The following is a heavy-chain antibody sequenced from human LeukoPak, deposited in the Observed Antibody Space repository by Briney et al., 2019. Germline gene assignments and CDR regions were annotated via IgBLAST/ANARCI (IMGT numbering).Heavy chain of an antibody. CDR3: AARPGYTSSWYLIS. D-gene: IGHD6-13*01. CDR2: IYYSGST. J-gene: IGHJ5*02. CDR1: GGSISNYY. V-gene: IGHV4-59*01. Sequence: SETLSLTCTVSGGSISNYYWSWIRQPPGKGLEWIGYIYYSGSTNYNPSLKSRVTISLDTSKNQFSLNLSSVTAADTAVYYCAARPGYTSSWYLISWGQGTLVTVSS.